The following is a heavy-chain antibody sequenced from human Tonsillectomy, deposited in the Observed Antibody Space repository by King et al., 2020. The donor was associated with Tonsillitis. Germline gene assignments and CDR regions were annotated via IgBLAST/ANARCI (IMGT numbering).Heavy chain of an antibody. J-gene: IGHJ4*02. Sequence: VQLVESGGGLVQPGGSLRLSCTDSGFTFSDYSMNWIRQAPGKGLEWVSYINARSENIHNVDSVKGRLTIFRDNAKNSLYLQMDSLRAEDTALYYCARDKDWAFDYWGQGTLVTVSS. CDR1: GFTFSDYS. D-gene: IGHD3/OR15-3a*01. CDR2: INARSENI. V-gene: IGHV3-48*01. CDR3: ARDKDWAFDY.